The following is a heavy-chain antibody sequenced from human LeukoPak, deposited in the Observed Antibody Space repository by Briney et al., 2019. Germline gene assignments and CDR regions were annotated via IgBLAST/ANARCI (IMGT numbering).Heavy chain of an antibody. V-gene: IGHV4-4*09. J-gene: IGHJ6*03. CDR2: THPSGNT. Sequence: PSETLSLTCTVSGGSNNSYYWSWIRQPPGKGLEWIGYTHPSGNTNYSPSLKSRVTISIDMSRSQFSQKLSSVTAADTAVYYCARWGYSSSSGRDYYYYYYMDVWGKGTTVTVSS. CDR3: ARWGYSSSSGRDYYYYYYMDV. CDR1: GGSNNSYY. D-gene: IGHD6-6*01.